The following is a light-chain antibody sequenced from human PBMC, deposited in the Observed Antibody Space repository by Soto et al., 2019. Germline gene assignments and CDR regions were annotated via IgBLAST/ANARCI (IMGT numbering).Light chain of an antibody. CDR1: QSVSSSY. V-gene: IGKV3-20*01. CDR3: QQYGSSGT. Sequence: IVLTQSPGTLSLSPGERATLSCRASQSVSSSYLAWYQQKPGQAPRLLIYGASSRATGIPDRFSGSGSGTDSTLTISRLEPEDFAVYYCQQYGSSGTFGQGTKVDIK. J-gene: IGKJ1*01. CDR2: GAS.